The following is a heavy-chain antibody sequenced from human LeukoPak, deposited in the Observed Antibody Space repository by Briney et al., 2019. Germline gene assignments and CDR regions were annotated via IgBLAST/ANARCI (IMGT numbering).Heavy chain of an antibody. CDR2: IDWDDDK. J-gene: IGHJ4*02. V-gene: IGHV2-70*04. D-gene: IGHD3-10*01. CDR3: ARMATRGVNPYFDY. CDR1: GFSLSTSGMR. Sequence: SGPTLVNPTQTLTLTCTFSGFSLSTSGMRVSWIRQPPGKALEWLARIDWDDDKFYSTSLKTRLTISKDTSKSQVVLTMTNMDPVDTATYYSARMATRGVNPYFDYWGQGTLVTVSS.